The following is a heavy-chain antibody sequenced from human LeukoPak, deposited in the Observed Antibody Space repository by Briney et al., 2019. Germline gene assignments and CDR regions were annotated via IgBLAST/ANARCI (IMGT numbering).Heavy chain of an antibody. CDR2: IYYSGST. J-gene: IGHJ4*02. CDR3: ARLIYCTNGVCPYFDY. CDR1: GGSISSGGYY. V-gene: IGHV4-31*03. D-gene: IGHD2-8*01. Sequence: SETLSLTCTVSGGSISSGGYYWSWIRQHPGKGLEWLGYIYYSGSTYYNPSLKSRVTISVDTSKNQFSLKLSSVTAADTAVYYCARLIYCTNGVCPYFDYWGQGTLVTVSS.